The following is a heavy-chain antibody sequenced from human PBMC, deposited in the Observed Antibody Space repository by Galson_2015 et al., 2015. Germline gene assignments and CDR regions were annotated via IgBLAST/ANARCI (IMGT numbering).Heavy chain of an antibody. CDR1: GFTFSTYG. Sequence: SLRLSCAASGFTFSTYGMHWVRQAPGKGLEWVAGISYDGSSKYYADSVKGRFTISRDNSRNTLYLQMNSLRAEDSAIFYCAKGSPTIRTANYFDDWGQGTLVTVSS. CDR3: AKGSPTIRTANYFDD. D-gene: IGHD5-12*01. V-gene: IGHV3-30*18. J-gene: IGHJ4*02. CDR2: ISYDGSSK.